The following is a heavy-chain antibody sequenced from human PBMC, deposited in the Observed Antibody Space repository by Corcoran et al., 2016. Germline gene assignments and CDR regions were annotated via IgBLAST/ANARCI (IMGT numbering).Heavy chain of an antibody. CDR2: IYWDDDK. CDR1: GFSLSTSGVG. J-gene: IGHJ4*02. Sequence: QITLKESGPTLVKPTQTLTLTCTFSGFSLSTSGVGVGWIRQPPGKALEWLALIYWDDDKRYSPSLKSRLTITKDTSKNQVVLTMTNMDPVDTATYYCAHPYESITMIVVVITICVSYWGQGTLVTVSS. D-gene: IGHD3-22*01. V-gene: IGHV2-5*02. CDR3: AHPYESITMIVVVITICVSY.